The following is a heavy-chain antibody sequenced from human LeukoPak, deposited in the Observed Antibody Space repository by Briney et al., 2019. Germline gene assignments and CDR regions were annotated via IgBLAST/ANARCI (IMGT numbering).Heavy chain of an antibody. D-gene: IGHD6-13*01. J-gene: IGHJ4*02. CDR2: ISGSGGST. Sequence: GGSLRLSCAASGFTFSSYAMSWVRQPPGKGLEWVSAISGSGGSTYYADSAKGRSTTSRDNAKNTLYRQLNSVRAEDTAVYYCWWGGSRWTPFFDYWGQGTLVTLSS. CDR3: WWGGSRWTPFFDY. CDR1: GFTFSSYA. V-gene: IGHV3-23*01.